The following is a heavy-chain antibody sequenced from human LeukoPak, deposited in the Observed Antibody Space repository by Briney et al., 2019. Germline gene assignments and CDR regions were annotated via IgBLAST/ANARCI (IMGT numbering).Heavy chain of an antibody. D-gene: IGHD6-19*01. CDR3: ARDLIAVAGHYYFDY. J-gene: IGHJ4*02. CDR1: GFTFSSYA. V-gene: IGHV3-30-3*01. CDR2: ISYDGSNK. Sequence: PGGSLRLSCAASGFTFSSYAMHWVRQAPGKGLEWVAVISYDGSNKYYADSVKGRFTISRDNSTNTLYLQMNSLRAEDTAVFYCARDLIAVAGHYYFDYWGQGTLVTVSS.